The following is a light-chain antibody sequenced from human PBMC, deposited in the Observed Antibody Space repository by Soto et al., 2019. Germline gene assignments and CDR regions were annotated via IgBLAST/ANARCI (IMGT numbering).Light chain of an antibody. CDR2: DVI. Sequence: QSALTQPASVSGSPGQSITISCTGTSSDIGGYNYVSWYQHHPGKTPKLIIFDVINRPSGVSNRFSGSKSGNTASLTIFGLQAEDEADYYCCSYTSTTIYVFGSGTKVTVL. V-gene: IGLV2-14*03. CDR3: CSYTSTTIYV. J-gene: IGLJ1*01. CDR1: SSDIGGYNY.